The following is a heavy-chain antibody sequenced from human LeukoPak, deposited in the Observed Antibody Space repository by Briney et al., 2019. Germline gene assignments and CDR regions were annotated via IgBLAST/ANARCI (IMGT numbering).Heavy chain of an antibody. J-gene: IGHJ4*02. Sequence: GASVKVSCKASGYTFTGYYMHWVRQAPGQGLEWMGRINPNSGGTNYAQKFQGRVTMTRDTSISTAYMELSRLRSDDTAVYYCARENNRRGYSYGYPDYWGQETLVTVSS. CDR1: GYTFTGYY. CDR2: INPNSGGT. V-gene: IGHV1-2*06. CDR3: ARENNRRGYSYGYPDY. D-gene: IGHD5-18*01.